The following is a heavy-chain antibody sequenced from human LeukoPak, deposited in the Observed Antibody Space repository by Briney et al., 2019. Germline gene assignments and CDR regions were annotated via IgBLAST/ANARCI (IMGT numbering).Heavy chain of an antibody. V-gene: IGHV4-30-4*07. Sequence: ASQTLSLTCAVSGGSIGSGGYSWSWIRQPPGKGLEWIGYIYYSGSTNYNPSLKSRVTISVDTSKDQFSLKLSSVTAADTAVYYCARDGFESAAFDIWGQGTMVTVSS. J-gene: IGHJ3*02. D-gene: IGHD2-2*03. CDR2: IYYSGST. CDR3: ARDGFESAAFDI. CDR1: GGSIGSGGYS.